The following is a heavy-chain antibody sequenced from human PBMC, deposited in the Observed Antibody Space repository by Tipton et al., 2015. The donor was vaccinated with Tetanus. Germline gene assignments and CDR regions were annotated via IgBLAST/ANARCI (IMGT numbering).Heavy chain of an antibody. Sequence: VQLVQSGAEVKKPGESLQISCKGSGYNFTVYYIGWVRQMPGKGLERIGIVYPGDSTTKYSPSFQGQITISADKSISTAYLQWSSLNASDTAMYYCARLGYCSGGSCYLIDYWGQGTLVTVSS. D-gene: IGHD2-15*01. CDR2: VYPGDSTT. J-gene: IGHJ4*02. V-gene: IGHV5-51*01. CDR3: ARLGYCSGGSCYLIDY. CDR1: GYNFTVYY.